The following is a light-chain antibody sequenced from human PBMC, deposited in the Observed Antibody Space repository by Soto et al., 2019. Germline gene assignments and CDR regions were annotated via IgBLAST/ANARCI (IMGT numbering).Light chain of an antibody. Sequence: ETEMTQSPVTLSVSPGERVTLSCRASQSVSTSVAWYQQKPGQVPRLLIYGASARATGIPGRISGGGSGTEFTPPISSLLSDDVAVSYCQQYDTWPPLTFGRGTKVEMK. CDR1: QSVSTS. J-gene: IGKJ4*01. V-gene: IGKV3-15*01. CDR2: GAS. CDR3: QQYDTWPPLT.